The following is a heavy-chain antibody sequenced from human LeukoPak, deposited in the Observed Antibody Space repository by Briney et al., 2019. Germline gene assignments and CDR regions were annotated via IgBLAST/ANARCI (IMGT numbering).Heavy chain of an antibody. Sequence: GASVKVSCKASGYTFTGYYMHWVRQASGQGLEWMGWINPNSGGTNYAQKFQGRVTMTRDTSISTAYMELSRLRSDDTAVYYCARGAAMVQDPYDYWGQGTLVTVSS. D-gene: IGHD5-18*01. CDR1: GYTFTGYY. CDR2: INPNSGGT. J-gene: IGHJ4*02. CDR3: ARGAAMVQDPYDY. V-gene: IGHV1-2*02.